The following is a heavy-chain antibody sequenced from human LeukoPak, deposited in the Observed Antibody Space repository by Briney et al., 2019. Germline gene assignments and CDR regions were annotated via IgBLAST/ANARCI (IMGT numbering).Heavy chain of an antibody. V-gene: IGHV3-74*01. Sequence: PGGSMRLSCAASGFTFSSYWMHWVRQAPGKGLVWVSRIKSDGSSTSYADSVEGRFTISRDNAKNTLYLQMNSLRAEDTAVYYCARVGYNYGYDYWGQGTLVTVSS. D-gene: IGHD5-18*01. CDR1: GFTFSSYW. CDR3: ARVGYNYGYDY. CDR2: IKSDGSST. J-gene: IGHJ4*02.